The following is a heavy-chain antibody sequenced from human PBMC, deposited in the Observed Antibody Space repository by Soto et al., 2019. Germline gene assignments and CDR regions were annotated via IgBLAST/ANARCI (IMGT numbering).Heavy chain of an antibody. CDR2: ISSSGGTT. J-gene: IGHJ3*02. Sequence: EVQLLESGGGLVQPGGSLRLSCVASEFTFSNYAMNWVRQAPGEGPEWVSLISSSGGTTYYADSVNGRFSISRDNSKNTLYLQMNSLRVEDTAIYFCARDIQGRGATSGDDAFDIWGQGTMVTVSS. CDR1: EFTFSNYA. D-gene: IGHD2-15*01. CDR3: ARDIQGRGATSGDDAFDI. V-gene: IGHV3-23*01.